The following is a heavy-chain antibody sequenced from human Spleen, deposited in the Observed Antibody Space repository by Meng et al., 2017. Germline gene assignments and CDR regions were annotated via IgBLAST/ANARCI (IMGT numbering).Heavy chain of an antibody. CDR1: GGSISSSNYY. Sequence: SETLSLTCTVSGGSISSSNYYWGWIRQPPGKGLEWIGTIYYSGTTYYNPSLKSRVTISLDTSKNQFSLKLSSVTAADTAVYYCARGQLHDYVWGSYRYSFDYWGQGTLVTVSS. J-gene: IGHJ4*02. V-gene: IGHV4-39*07. D-gene: IGHD3-16*02. CDR3: ARGQLHDYVWGSYRYSFDY. CDR2: IYYSGTT.